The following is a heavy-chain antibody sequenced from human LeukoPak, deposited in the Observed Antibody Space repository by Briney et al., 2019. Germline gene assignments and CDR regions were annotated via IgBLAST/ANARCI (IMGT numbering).Heavy chain of an antibody. CDR3: ARAPHFFDTSGSRYYFDY. CDR2: IYYSGNT. D-gene: IGHD3-22*01. CDR1: GGSISSTSYY. J-gene: IGHJ4*02. Sequence: SETLSLTCTVSGGSISSTSYYWGWIRQPPGKGLEWIGSIYYSGNTYYNPSLKSRVTISVDTSKNQFSLKLSSVTAADTAVYYCARAPHFFDTSGSRYYFDYWGQGALVTVSS. V-gene: IGHV4-39*07.